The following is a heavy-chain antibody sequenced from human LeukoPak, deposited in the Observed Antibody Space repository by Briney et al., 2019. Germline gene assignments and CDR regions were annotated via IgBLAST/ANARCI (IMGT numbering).Heavy chain of an antibody. Sequence: GGSLRLSCAASGFTFRNYAMGWVRQAPGMGLEWVSSISETGGGTYYADSVKGRFTISRDNSKNTLYLQMNSLRAEDTAVYYCAKKVAGSNNCFDPWGQGTLVTVSS. D-gene: IGHD6-19*01. J-gene: IGHJ5*02. CDR3: AKKVAGSNNCFDP. CDR1: GFTFRNYA. CDR2: ISETGGGT. V-gene: IGHV3-23*01.